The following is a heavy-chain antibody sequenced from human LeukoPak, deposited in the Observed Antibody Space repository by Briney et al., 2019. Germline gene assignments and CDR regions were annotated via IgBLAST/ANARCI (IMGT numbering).Heavy chain of an antibody. Sequence: SETLSLTCTVSGYSITSGYYWGWIRQPPGKGLEWIGSIYHSGSPYYNPSLKRRVTISVDTSKNQFSLKLSSVTAADTAVYYCARDGYYYGSGSYPVDYWGQGTLVTVSS. CDR2: IYHSGSP. CDR1: GYSITSGYY. J-gene: IGHJ4*02. CDR3: ARDGYYYGSGSYPVDY. V-gene: IGHV4-38-2*02. D-gene: IGHD3-10*01.